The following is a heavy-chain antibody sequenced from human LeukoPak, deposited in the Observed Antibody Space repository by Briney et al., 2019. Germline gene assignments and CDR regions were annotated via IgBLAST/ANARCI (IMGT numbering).Heavy chain of an antibody. CDR1: GGSISSSSYY. J-gene: IGHJ4*02. V-gene: IGHV4-39*07. Sequence: PSKSLSLTGTVSGGSISSSSYYWGWIRQPPGKGLEWIGSMYYSGITYYNPSLKSRVTISVATSKNQFSLTLSSVTAADTAVYYCARDRLGVSFGELVLWGQGTLVTVSS. CDR3: ARDRLGVSFGELVL. D-gene: IGHD3-10*01. CDR2: MYYSGIT.